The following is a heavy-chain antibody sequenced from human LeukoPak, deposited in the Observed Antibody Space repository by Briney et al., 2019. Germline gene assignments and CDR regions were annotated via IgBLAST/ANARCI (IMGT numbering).Heavy chain of an antibody. J-gene: IGHJ1*01. D-gene: IGHD6-13*01. Sequence: GGSLRLSCAASGFTFSSYGMHWVRQAPGKGLEWVAVISYDGSNKYYADSVKGRFTISRDNSKNTLYLQMNSLRAEDTAVYYCAKDRLGGSSWIREYFQHWGQGTLVTVSS. CDR2: ISYDGSNK. CDR1: GFTFSSYG. CDR3: AKDRLGGSSWIREYFQH. V-gene: IGHV3-30*18.